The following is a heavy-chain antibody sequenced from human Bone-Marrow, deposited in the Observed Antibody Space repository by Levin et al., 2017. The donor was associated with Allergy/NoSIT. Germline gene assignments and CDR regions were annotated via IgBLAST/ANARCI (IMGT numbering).Heavy chain of an antibody. CDR2: IANKNDGGTT. J-gene: IGHJ5*02. V-gene: IGHV3-15*04. CDR3: AALHHLDP. CDR1: GFTLSNFW. Sequence: GESLKISCAASGFTLSNFWMHWVRQAPWKGLEWVGRIANKNDGGTTDYAAPVKGRFTISRDDSQNTLYLQMHSLKTEDTAVYYCAALHHLDPWGQGTLVTVSS.